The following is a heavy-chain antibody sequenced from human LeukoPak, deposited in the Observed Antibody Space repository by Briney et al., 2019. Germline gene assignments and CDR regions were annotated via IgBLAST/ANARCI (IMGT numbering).Heavy chain of an antibody. V-gene: IGHV3-30-3*01. CDR1: GFTFSSYA. Sequence: PGGSLRLSCAASGFTFSSYAMHWVRQAPGKGLEWVAVISHDGNNKYNADSVKGRFTISRDNSKSTLYLQMNSLRAEDTAVYYCARDFSAHSGSYYAFDYWGQGTLVTVSS. J-gene: IGHJ4*02. CDR2: ISHDGNNK. D-gene: IGHD1-26*01. CDR3: ARDFSAHSGSYYAFDY.